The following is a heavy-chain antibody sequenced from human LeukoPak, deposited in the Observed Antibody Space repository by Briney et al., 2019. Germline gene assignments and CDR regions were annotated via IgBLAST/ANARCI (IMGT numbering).Heavy chain of an antibody. CDR2: INPNSGGT. CDR1: GYTFTGYH. D-gene: IGHD6-19*01. V-gene: IGHV1-2*06. J-gene: IGHJ3*02. Sequence: ASVKVSCKASGYTFTGYHMHWVRQAPGQGLEWMGRINPNSGGTTYAQKFQGRVTMTRDTSISTAYMELSRLRSDDTAVFYCARQRSGWSYDAFDIWGQGTMVTVSS. CDR3: ARQRSGWSYDAFDI.